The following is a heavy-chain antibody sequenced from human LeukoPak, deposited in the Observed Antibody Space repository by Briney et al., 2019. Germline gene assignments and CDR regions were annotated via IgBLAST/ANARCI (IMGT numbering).Heavy chain of an antibody. V-gene: IGHV3-11*01. J-gene: IGHJ4*02. CDR3: ARDRTRDASQMATT. Sequence: KPSETLSLTCAVYGGSFSGYYWSWVRQAPGKGLEWVSAISGSGGSTYYADSVKGRFTISRDNAKNSLYLQMDSLRAEDTAVYFCARDRTRDASQMATTWGQGTRVTVSS. D-gene: IGHD5-24*01. CDR1: GGSFSGYY. CDR2: ISGSGGST.